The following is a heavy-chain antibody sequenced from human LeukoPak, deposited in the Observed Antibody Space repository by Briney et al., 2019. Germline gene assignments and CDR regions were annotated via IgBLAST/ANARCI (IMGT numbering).Heavy chain of an antibody. CDR3: ARVTLWDGSGSYYTLYYFDY. V-gene: IGHV1-69*13. Sequence: SVKVSCKASGGTFTRYAISWVRQAPGQGLEWMGGIIPIFGTANYAQKFQGRVTITADESTSPAYMELSSLRSEDTAVYYCARVTLWDGSGSYYTLYYFDYWGQGTLVTVSS. CDR1: GGTFTRYA. CDR2: IIPIFGTA. D-gene: IGHD3-10*01. J-gene: IGHJ4*02.